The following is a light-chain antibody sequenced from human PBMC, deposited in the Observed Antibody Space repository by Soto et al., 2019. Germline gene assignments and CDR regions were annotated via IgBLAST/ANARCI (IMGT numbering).Light chain of an antibody. CDR2: GTS. CDR3: QQYSDRWT. J-gene: IGKJ1*01. CDR1: QSVNSH. V-gene: IGKV3-15*01. Sequence: EIVMTQSPATLSVSPGERATLSCRASQSVNSHLAWYQQKPGQAPRLLIYGTSTRATGIPARFSGSGSGTEFTLTISSLESEDFALYFCQQYSDRWTFGQGTKVEIK.